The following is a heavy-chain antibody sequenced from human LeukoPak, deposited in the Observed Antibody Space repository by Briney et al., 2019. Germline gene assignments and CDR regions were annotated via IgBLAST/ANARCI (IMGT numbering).Heavy chain of an antibody. CDR3: ARSLCLGACYCYYYGMDV. J-gene: IGHJ6*02. Sequence: SETLSLTCAVYGGSFSGYYWSWIRQPPGKGLEWIGEINHSGSTNYNPSLKSRVTIPVDTSKNQFSLKLSSVTAADTAVYYCARSLCLGACYCYYYGMDVWGQGTTVTVSS. V-gene: IGHV4-34*01. CDR1: GGSFSGYY. D-gene: IGHD3-16*01. CDR2: INHSGST.